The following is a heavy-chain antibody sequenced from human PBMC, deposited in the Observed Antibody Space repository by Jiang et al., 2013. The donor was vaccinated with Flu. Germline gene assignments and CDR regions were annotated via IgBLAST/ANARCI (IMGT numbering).Heavy chain of an antibody. V-gene: IGHV3-72*01. J-gene: IGHJ2*01. CDR1: GFTFGDYA. D-gene: IGHD2-8*01. CDR2: SRNKPNGYIT. Sequence: CTASGFTFGDYAMSWSRPGVQERGLEWLGRSRNKPNGYITEYGASVKGRFTISRDDSKNSLYLQMNSLKTEDTAVYYCARDGLRMGRDFDLWGRGTLVTVSS. CDR3: ARDGLRMGRDFDL.